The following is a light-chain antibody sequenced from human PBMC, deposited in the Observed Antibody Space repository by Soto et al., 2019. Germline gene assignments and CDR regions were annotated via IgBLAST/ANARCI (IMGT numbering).Light chain of an antibody. J-gene: IGKJ1*01. CDR3: LQTDSFPWT. CDR2: ATS. V-gene: IGKV1-12*01. Sequence: DIHMTQSPSSVSASVGDRVTINCRASQGISSWLAWYQQKPGKAPNLLMHATSMLQSGVPSRFSGSGSGTEFTLNISSLQPEDFGTYYCLQTDSFPWTFGQGTKVEIK. CDR1: QGISSW.